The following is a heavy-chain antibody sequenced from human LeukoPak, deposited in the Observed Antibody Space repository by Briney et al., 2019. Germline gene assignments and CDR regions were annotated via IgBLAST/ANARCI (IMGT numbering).Heavy chain of an antibody. CDR1: GCTFSGYY. J-gene: IGHJ1*01. CDR3: ARGYPLSTTAAGTYFQH. V-gene: IGHV1-2*02. D-gene: IGHD6-13*01. CDR2: INPNSGGT. Sequence: GASVKVSCTASGCTFSGYYMHWVRQAPGQGLEWMGWINPNSGGTNYAQKFQGRVTMTRDTSISTAYMELSRLRSDDTAVYYCARGYPLSTTAAGTYFQHWGQGTLVTVSS.